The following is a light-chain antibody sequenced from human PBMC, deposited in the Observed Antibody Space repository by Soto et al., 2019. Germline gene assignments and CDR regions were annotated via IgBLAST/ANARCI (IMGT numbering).Light chain of an antibody. J-gene: IGKJ3*01. Sequence: EIVSTQSPATLSLSPGERATLSCRASQSVSTYLAWYQHKPGQVPRLLIYDASNRATGIPARFSGSGSGTDFTLIISSLEPEDFAIYYCQQRLNWPPITFGPGTRVDIK. CDR3: QQRLNWPPIT. CDR1: QSVSTY. V-gene: IGKV3-11*01. CDR2: DAS.